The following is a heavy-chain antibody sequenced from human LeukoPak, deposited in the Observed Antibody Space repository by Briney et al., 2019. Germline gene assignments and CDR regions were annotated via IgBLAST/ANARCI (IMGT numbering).Heavy chain of an antibody. Sequence: PGGSLRLSCAATGFTFKTKTIYWVCQAPAKGLEWVSSISSSSSYIYYADSVKGRFTISRDNAKNSLYLQMNSLRAEDTAVYYCAVGRDGSDYWGQGTLVTVSS. D-gene: IGHD1-26*01. V-gene: IGHV3-21*01. CDR2: ISSSSSYI. J-gene: IGHJ4*02. CDR1: GFTFKTKT. CDR3: AVGRDGSDY.